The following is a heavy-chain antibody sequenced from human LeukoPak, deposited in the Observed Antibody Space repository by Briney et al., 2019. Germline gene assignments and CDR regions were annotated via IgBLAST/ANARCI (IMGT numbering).Heavy chain of an antibody. CDR1: GFTFGSYA. J-gene: IGHJ4*02. CDR3: ARDSYYYGSGIDY. CDR2: ISYDGSNK. D-gene: IGHD3-10*01. V-gene: IGHV3-30-3*01. Sequence: GGSLRLSCAASGFTFGSYAMHWVRQAPGKGLEWVAVISYDGSNKYYADSVKGRFTISRDNSKNTLYLQMNSLRAEDTAVYYCARDSYYYGSGIDYWGQGTLVTVSS.